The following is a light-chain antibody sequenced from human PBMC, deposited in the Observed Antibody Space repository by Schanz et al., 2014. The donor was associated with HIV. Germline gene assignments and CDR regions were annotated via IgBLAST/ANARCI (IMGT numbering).Light chain of an antibody. CDR1: QSVGTNY. CDR2: GVS. J-gene: IGKJ1*01. CDR3: QGYSVSPPWT. Sequence: EIVLTQSPGTLSLSPGERATLSCRASQSVGTNYLAWYQQKPGQAPRLLIYGVSVRATGSPDRFSGSGSGTDFTLTISRLEPEDFALYYCQGYSVSPPWTFGQGTRVEIK. V-gene: IGKV3-20*01.